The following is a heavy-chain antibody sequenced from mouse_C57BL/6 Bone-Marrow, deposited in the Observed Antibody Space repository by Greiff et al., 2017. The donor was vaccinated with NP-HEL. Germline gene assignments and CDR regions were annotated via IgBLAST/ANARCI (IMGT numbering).Heavy chain of an antibody. V-gene: IGHV1-81*01. Sequence: QVQLQQSGAELARPGASVKLSCKASGYTFTSYGISWVKQRTGQGLEWIGEIYPRSGSTYYNEKFKGKATLTADKSSSTAYMELSSLTSEDSAVYFCARGGNLWFAYWGKGTLVTVSA. CDR3: ARGGNLWFAY. CDR1: GYTFTSYG. CDR2: IYPRSGST. J-gene: IGHJ3*01. D-gene: IGHD2-1*01.